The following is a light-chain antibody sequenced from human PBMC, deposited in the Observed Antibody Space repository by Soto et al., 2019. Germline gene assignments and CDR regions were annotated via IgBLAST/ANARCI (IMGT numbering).Light chain of an antibody. CDR3: SSYTSSSTWV. Sequence: QSALTQPASVSGSPGQSITISCTGTSSDVGAYNYVSWYQQHPGKAPKLMIYEVSNRPSGVSIRFSGSKSGNTASLTISGLQAEDEADYYCSSYTSSSTWVFGGGTKLTVL. CDR2: EVS. J-gene: IGLJ3*02. CDR1: SSDVGAYNY. V-gene: IGLV2-14*01.